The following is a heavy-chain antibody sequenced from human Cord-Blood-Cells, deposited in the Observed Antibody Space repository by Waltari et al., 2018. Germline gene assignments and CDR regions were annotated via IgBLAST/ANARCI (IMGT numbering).Heavy chain of an antibody. V-gene: IGHV3-74*01. CDR1: GFTFSSYC. CDR2: INIDRRSR. J-gene: IGHJ4*02. Sequence: VQLVESGGGLVQPGGSLGRSRAASGFTFSSYCLHCVRQAPGKGLVWVSRINIDRRSRSYADSVKCLFTISRDSAKNTLYLQMNSLRAEDTAVYYCAIAAPNWGAVDYWGQGTLVTVSS. D-gene: IGHD7-27*01. CDR3: AIAAPNWGAVDY.